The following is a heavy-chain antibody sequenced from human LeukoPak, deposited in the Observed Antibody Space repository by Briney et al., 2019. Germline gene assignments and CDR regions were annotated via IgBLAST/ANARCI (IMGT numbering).Heavy chain of an antibody. V-gene: IGHV3-30*18. Sequence: PGGSLRLSCAASGFTFGSYGMHWVRQAPGKGLEWVAVISYDGSNKYYADSVKGRFTISRDNSKNTLYLQMNSLRAEDTAVYYCAKDGTVEMATAWGGYYFDYWGQGTLVTVSS. CDR1: GFTFGSYG. J-gene: IGHJ4*02. D-gene: IGHD5-24*01. CDR2: ISYDGSNK. CDR3: AKDGTVEMATAWGGYYFDY.